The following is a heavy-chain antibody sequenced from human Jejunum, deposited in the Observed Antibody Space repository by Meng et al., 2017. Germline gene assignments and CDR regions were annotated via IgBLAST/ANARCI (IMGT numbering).Heavy chain of an antibody. CDR3: ARDGDTAVGGYYFDA. CDR2: IIPIVTIK. J-gene: IGHJ4*02. V-gene: IGHV1-69*10. D-gene: IGHD5-18*01. CDR1: GGTFSTNG. Sequence: QVQLVQSGAEGKKPGSSVKVSCQASGGTFSTNGISWLRQAPGQGLEWMGGIIPIVTIKHYSQKFQGRVTITADKSTSTSYLELSSLRSEDTAVYYCARDGDTAVGGYYFDAWGQGTLVTVSS.